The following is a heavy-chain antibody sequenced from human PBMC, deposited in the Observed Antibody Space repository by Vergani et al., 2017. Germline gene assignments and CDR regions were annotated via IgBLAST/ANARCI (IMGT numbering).Heavy chain of an antibody. D-gene: IGHD3-16*01. CDR2: IQFDGSNQ. J-gene: IGHJ4*02. Sequence: QVQLVESGGGVVQRGGSLRLSCATSGFTLSNYDMQWSRQGPGKGLEFVAFIQFDGSNQYYAHSVKGRFTLSRDLSKNTLYLQMNSLRTDDTATYYCAKHFRGWGIDYWGQGTQVIVSS. CDR3: AKHFRGWGIDY. V-gene: IGHV3-30*02. CDR1: GFTLSNYD.